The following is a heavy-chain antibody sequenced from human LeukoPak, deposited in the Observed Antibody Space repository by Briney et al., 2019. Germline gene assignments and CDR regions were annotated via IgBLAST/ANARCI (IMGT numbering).Heavy chain of an antibody. Sequence: GGSLRLSCAASGFTFDDYAMHWVRQAPGKGLEWVSGISWNSGSMGYADSVKGRFTISRDNAKNSLYLQMNSLRAEDTALYYCAKAIVGATLGSFDYWGQGTLVTVSS. CDR1: GFTFDDYA. CDR3: AKAIVGATLGSFDY. D-gene: IGHD1-26*01. V-gene: IGHV3-9*01. J-gene: IGHJ4*02. CDR2: ISWNSGSM.